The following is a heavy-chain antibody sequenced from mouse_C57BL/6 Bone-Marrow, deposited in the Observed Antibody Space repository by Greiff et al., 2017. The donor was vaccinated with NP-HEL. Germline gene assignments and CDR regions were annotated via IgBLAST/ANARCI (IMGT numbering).Heavy chain of an antibody. J-gene: IGHJ4*01. D-gene: IGHD1-1*01. CDR2: IHPSDSDT. CDR1: GYTFTSYW. V-gene: IGHV1-74*01. Sequence: QVQLQQPGAELVKPGASVKVSCKASGYTFTSYWMHWVKQRPGQGLEWIGRIHPSDSDTNYNQKFKGKATLTVDKSSSTAYMQLSSLTSEDSAVYYCAIEVRGDYYGDQGKPYAMDYWGQGTSVTVSS. CDR3: AIEVRGDYYGDQGKPYAMDY.